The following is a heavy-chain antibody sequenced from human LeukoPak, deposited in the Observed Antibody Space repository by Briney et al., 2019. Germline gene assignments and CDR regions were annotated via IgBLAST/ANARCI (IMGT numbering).Heavy chain of an antibody. CDR1: GYTFTSYG. D-gene: IGHD6-13*01. J-gene: IGHJ4*02. V-gene: IGHV1-18*04. Sequence: ASVKVSCKASGYTFTSYGITWVRQAPGQGLEWMGWISAYNGNTNYAQKLQGRVTMSTDTSTSTAYMKLRSLRSDDTAVYYCARGYSSSWYRVDFDYWGQGTLVTVSS. CDR2: ISAYNGNT. CDR3: ARGYSSSWYRVDFDY.